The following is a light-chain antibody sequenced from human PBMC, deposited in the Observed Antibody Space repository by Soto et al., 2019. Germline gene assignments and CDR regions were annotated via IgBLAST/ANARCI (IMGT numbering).Light chain of an antibody. J-gene: IGKJ4*01. V-gene: IGKV1-5*03. CDR1: QSISAW. CDR3: QQYNTSSLT. CDR2: KAS. Sequence: DIQMTQSPSTLSASVGDRVTITCRASQSISAWLAWYQQKPGKAPKLLIYKASSLERGVTSRFSGSGSGTEFALTISSLQPDDFATYYCQQYNTSSLTFGGGTKVEIK.